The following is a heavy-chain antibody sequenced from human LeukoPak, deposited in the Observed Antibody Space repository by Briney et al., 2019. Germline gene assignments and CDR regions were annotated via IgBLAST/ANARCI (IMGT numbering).Heavy chain of an antibody. CDR1: GFTFSSYS. J-gene: IGHJ4*02. V-gene: IGHV3-48*02. Sequence: PGGSLRLFCAASGFTFSSYSMNWVRQAPGKGLEWVSYISSSSSSTIYYADSVKGRFTISRDNAKNSLYLQMNSLRDEDTAVYYCARGQDYYGSGSYYWGQGTLVTVSS. D-gene: IGHD3-10*01. CDR3: ARGQDYYGSGSYY. CDR2: ISSSSSSTI.